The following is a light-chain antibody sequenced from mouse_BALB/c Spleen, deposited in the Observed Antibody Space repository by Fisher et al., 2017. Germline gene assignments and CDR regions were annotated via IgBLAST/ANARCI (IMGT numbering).Light chain of an antibody. CDR3: QQGSSIPYT. CDR1: SSVSY. V-gene: IGKV4-55*01. J-gene: IGKJ2*01. Sequence: IVLTQTPAIMSASPGEKVTMTCSASSSVSYMYWYQQKPGSSPRLLIYDTSNLASGVPARFSGSGSGTSYSLTIGTMEAEDVATYYCQQGSSIPYTFGGGTKLEIK. CDR2: DTS.